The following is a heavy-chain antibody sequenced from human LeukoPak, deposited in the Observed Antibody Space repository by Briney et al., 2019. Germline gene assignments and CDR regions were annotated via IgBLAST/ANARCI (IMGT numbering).Heavy chain of an antibody. CDR3: AKWSGDYPSYYLDY. J-gene: IGHJ4*02. CDR2: IRSDGSSK. D-gene: IGHD4-17*01. CDR1: GFTFSSFG. Sequence: GGSLRLSCAASGFTFSSFGLHWVRQAPGKGLEWVALIRSDGSSKNYADSVKGRFTISRDTSKNTVLLQMNNLRAEDTAVYYCAKWSGDYPSYYLDYWGQGTLVTVSS. V-gene: IGHV3-30*02.